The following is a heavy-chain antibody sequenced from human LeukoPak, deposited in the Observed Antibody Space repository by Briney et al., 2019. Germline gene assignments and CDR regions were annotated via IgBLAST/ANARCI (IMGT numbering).Heavy chain of an antibody. J-gene: IGHJ6*04. D-gene: IGHD3-10*01. CDR3: ARDPKGSSDV. Sequence: SETLSLTCTVSGGSISSHYWSWIRQPPGKGLERIGYIYYSGSTNYNPSLKSRVTISVDTSKNQFSLKLSSVTAEDTAVYYCARDPKGSSDVWGKGTTVTVSS. CDR2: IYYSGST. CDR1: GGSISSHY. V-gene: IGHV4-59*11.